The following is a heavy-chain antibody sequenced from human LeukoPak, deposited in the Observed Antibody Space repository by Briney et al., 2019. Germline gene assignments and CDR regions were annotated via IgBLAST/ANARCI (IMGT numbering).Heavy chain of an antibody. J-gene: IGHJ4*02. CDR1: GGPISSYY. D-gene: IGHD3-9*01. CDR2: IYISGTT. CDR3: ARDEARTGYIHY. V-gene: IGHV4-4*07. Sequence: PSETLSLTCTVSGGPISSYYWSWVRQTAGKGLEWIGRIYISGTTNYNPSLKSRVTMSLDTSKNQLSLRLTSVTAADTAVYYCARDEARTGYIHYWGQGTLITVSS.